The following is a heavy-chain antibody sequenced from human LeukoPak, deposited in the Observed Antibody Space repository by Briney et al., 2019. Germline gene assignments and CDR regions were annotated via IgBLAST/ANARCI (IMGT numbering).Heavy chain of an antibody. D-gene: IGHD6-19*01. CDR1: GGSISSYY. Sequence: SETLSLTCTVSGGSISSYYWSWIRQPAGKGLEWIGRIYTSGSTNYNPSLKSRVTMSVDTSKNQFSLKLSSVTAADTAVYYCARDGDSSGWNPYVDYWGQGTLVTVSS. CDR2: IYTSGST. V-gene: IGHV4-4*07. J-gene: IGHJ4*02. CDR3: ARDGDSSGWNPYVDY.